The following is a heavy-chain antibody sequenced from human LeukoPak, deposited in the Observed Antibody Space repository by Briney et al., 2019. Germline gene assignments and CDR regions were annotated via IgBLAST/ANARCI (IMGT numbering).Heavy chain of an antibody. Sequence: PSQTLSLTCTVSGGSISSGDYYWSWIRQPPGKGLEWIGYIYYSGSTYYNPSLKSRVTISVDTPKNQFSLKLSSVTAADTAVYYCARSFSVVVPAAGGDWGQGTPVTVSS. CDR2: IYYSGST. CDR1: GGSISSGDYY. CDR3: ARSFSVVVPAAGGD. D-gene: IGHD2-2*01. V-gene: IGHV4-30-4*08. J-gene: IGHJ4*02.